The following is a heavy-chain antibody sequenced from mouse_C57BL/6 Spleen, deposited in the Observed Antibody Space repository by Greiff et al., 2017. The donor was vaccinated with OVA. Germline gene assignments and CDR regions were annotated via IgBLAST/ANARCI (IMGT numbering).Heavy chain of an antibody. J-gene: IGHJ2*01. D-gene: IGHD2-4*01. CDR1: GFTFSDAW. V-gene: IGHV6-6*01. Sequence: EVKLMESGGGLVQPGGSMKLSCAASGFTFSDAWMDWVRQTPGKGLEWVAEISNKANNHDTYYAVSVKGRFTISRDESKSSVYLQMNSLRAEDTGIYYWSYYDCVRGPFDYWGQGTTLTVSS. CDR2: ISNKANNHDT. CDR3: SYYDCVRGPFDY.